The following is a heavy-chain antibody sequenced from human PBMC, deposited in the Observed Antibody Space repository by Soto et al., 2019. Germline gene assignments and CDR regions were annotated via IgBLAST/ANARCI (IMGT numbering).Heavy chain of an antibody. CDR3: ARGGIYFFVSGMDV. CDR2: INAGNGNT. J-gene: IGHJ6*02. V-gene: IGHV1-3*01. CDR1: GYIFTSYA. Sequence: QVQLVQSGAEVKKPGASVKVSCKASGYIFTSYAMHWVRQAPGQRLEWMGWINAGNGNTKYSQKFQGRVTITRDTSASTAYMELSSLRSEDSALYHCARGGIYFFVSGMDVWGQGTTVTVSS. D-gene: IGHD1-26*01.